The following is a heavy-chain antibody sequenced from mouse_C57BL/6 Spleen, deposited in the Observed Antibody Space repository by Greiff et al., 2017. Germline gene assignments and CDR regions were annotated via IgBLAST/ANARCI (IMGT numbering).Heavy chain of an antibody. J-gene: IGHJ2*01. Sequence: EVQLQQSGPVLVKPGASVKMSCKASGYTFTDYYMNWVKQSHGKSLEWIGVINPYNGGTSYNQQFKGKATLPVDKSSITAYMELNSLTSEDSAVYYCARGSNIDYWGQGTTLTVSS. CDR3: ARGSNIDY. V-gene: IGHV1-19*01. D-gene: IGHD1-1*01. CDR2: INPYNGGT. CDR1: GYTFTDYY.